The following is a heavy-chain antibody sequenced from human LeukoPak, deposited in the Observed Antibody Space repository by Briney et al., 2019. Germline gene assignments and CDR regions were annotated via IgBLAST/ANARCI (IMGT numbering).Heavy chain of an antibody. CDR2: IISTGGST. CDR3: AKGYSSGWRTYFDY. Sequence: GGSLRLSCAASGFTFSSCAMSWVRQAPGKGLEWVSGIISTGGSTYYADSVKGRFTISRDNSRSTLSLQMDSLRAEDTAVYYCAKGYSSGWRTYFDYWGQGTLVTVSS. D-gene: IGHD6-19*01. J-gene: IGHJ4*02. CDR1: GFTFSSCA. V-gene: IGHV3-23*01.